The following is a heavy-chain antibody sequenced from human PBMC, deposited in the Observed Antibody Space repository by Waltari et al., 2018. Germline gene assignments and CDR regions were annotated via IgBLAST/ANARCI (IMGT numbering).Heavy chain of an antibody. CDR1: GYTFTGYY. V-gene: IGHV1-2*02. D-gene: IGHD5-12*01. CDR2: INPNSGGT. CDR3: ARGYSGYVGDY. J-gene: IGHJ4*02. Sequence: QVQLVQSGAEVKKPGASVKVSCKASGYTFTGYYMHWGRQAPGQGLEWMGWINPNSGGTNYAQKLQGRVTMTRDTSISTAYMELSRLRSDDTAVYYCARGYSGYVGDYWGQGTLVTVSS.